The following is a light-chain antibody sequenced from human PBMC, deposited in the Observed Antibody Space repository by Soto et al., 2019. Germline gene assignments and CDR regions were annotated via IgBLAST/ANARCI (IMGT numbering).Light chain of an antibody. CDR1: HAISSW. CDR3: QQTASFPRT. Sequence: IQMTQSPSAVSASVGDRVSITCRASHAISSWLVWYQQKPGKAPKALISAASSLQSGVPSRFSVSGSGTDFTLTISSLKTEDFATYYCQQTASFPRTFGLGTKVDIK. J-gene: IGKJ1*01. CDR2: AAS. V-gene: IGKV1-12*01.